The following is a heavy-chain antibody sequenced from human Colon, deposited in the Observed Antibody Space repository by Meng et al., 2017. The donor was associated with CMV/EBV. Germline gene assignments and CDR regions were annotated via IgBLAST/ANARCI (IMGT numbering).Heavy chain of an antibody. D-gene: IGHD1-26*01. Sequence: LKISCAASGFRFSDHFMHWIRHTPERGLEWLSYITPDSTTKYHADSVKGRFTVSRDNAKNLMYLQMNSLRAEDTAVYYCAVQVGPTERYFDIWGRGTLVTVSS. J-gene: IGHJ2*01. V-gene: IGHV3-11*01. CDR2: ITPDSTTK. CDR1: GFRFSDHF. CDR3: AVQVGPTERYFDI.